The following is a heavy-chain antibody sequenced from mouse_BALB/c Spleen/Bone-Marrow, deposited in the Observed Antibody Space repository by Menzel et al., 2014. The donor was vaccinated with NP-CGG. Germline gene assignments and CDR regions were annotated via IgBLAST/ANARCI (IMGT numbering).Heavy chain of an antibody. Sequence: QVQLQQSGAELARPGASVKLSCKASGYTFTDYYINWVKQRTGQGLEWIREIYPGSGNTYYNEKFKGKATLTADKSSSTAYMQLSSLTSEDSAVYFCAREGDPGAWFAYWGQGTLVTVSA. CDR3: AREGDPGAWFAY. D-gene: IGHD3-3*01. V-gene: IGHV1-77*01. CDR1: GYTFTDYY. CDR2: IYPGSGNT. J-gene: IGHJ3*01.